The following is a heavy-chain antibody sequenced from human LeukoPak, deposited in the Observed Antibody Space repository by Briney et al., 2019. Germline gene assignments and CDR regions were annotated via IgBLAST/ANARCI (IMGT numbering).Heavy chain of an antibody. Sequence: PSETLSLTCSVSGASINSYYWSWIRQPPGKGLEWIGNIYYNRSTSYHPSLKSRVTISVDTSKNQFSLKLSSVTAADTAVYYCAASWVGAAAGPLGYWGQGTLVTVSS. V-gene: IGHV4-59*12. J-gene: IGHJ4*02. CDR2: IYYNRST. CDR3: AASWVGAAAGPLGY. CDR1: GASINSYY. D-gene: IGHD6-13*01.